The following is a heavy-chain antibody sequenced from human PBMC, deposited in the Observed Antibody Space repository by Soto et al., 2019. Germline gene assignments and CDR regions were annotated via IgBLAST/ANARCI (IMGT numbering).Heavy chain of an antibody. CDR2: ISTYNGNT. CDR1: GYSFITYG. Sequence: QVQLVQSGAEVKKPGASVMVSCKGSGYSFITYGMSWVRQAPGQGLEWVGWISTYNGNTKYVESLQGRVTMTTDTTTSTAYMELRSLRSDDTAVYYCARGPTDYYDKSGDYCLAYWRHGTLVTVSP. J-gene: IGHJ1*01. CDR3: ARGPTDYYDKSGDYCLAY. D-gene: IGHD3-22*01. V-gene: IGHV1-18*01.